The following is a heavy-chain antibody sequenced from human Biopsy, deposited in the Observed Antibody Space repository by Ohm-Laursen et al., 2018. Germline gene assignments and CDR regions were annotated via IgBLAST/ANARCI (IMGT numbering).Heavy chain of an antibody. CDR3: ARLGSGHYFPTFFDF. CDR2: IFYSANT. CDR1: GVSINGGRYY. Sequence: TLSLTCTVSGVSINGGRYYWNWIRHHPGKGLEWIGNIFYSANTYYNPSLKSRVTISVDTSKNQFSLKLSSVTAADTAVYYCARLGSGHYFPTFFDFLGQGALVTVSS. V-gene: IGHV4-31*03. D-gene: IGHD5-12*01. J-gene: IGHJ4*02.